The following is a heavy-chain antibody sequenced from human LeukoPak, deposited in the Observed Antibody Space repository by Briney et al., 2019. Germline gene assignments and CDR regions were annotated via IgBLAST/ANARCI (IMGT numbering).Heavy chain of an antibody. J-gene: IGHJ4*02. Sequence: PGGSLRLSCVASGFSFSSYWMHWVRQVPGKGLVWVSLISWDGGSTYYADSVKGRFTISRDNSKNSQYLQMNSLRAEDTALYYCAKDYGDSSGYFDYWGQGTLVTVSS. CDR1: GFSFSSYW. CDR2: ISWDGGST. V-gene: IGHV3-43D*03. D-gene: IGHD3-22*01. CDR3: AKDYGDSSGYFDY.